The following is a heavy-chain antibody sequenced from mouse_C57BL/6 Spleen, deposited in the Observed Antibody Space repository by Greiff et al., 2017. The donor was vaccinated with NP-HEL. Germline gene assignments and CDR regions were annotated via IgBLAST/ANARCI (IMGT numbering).Heavy chain of an antibody. CDR3: TRPHYESFAY. J-gene: IGHJ3*01. Sequence: QVQLQQSGAELVRPGASVTLSCKASGYTFTDYEMHWVKQTPVHGLEWIGAIDPETGGTAYNQKFKGKAILTADKSSSTAYMELRSLTSEDSAVYYCTRPHYESFAYWGQGTLVTVSA. V-gene: IGHV1-15*01. CDR2: IDPETGGT. CDR1: GYTFTDYE. D-gene: IGHD2-4*01.